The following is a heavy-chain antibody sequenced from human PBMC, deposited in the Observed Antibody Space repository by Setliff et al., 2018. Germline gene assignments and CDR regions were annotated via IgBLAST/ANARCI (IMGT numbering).Heavy chain of an antibody. D-gene: IGHD6-13*01. CDR2: FDHSGTT. CDR1: GASFSNYY. CDR3: ARWSGGYGMDV. Sequence: SETLSLTCTVYGASFSNYYWGWVRQPPEERLEWIAEFDHSGTTKYNPSLMGRVTISVDTSKNQFSLRLSSVTAADTAVYYCARWSGGYGMDVWGPGTTVTVSS. J-gene: IGHJ6*02. V-gene: IGHV4-34*01.